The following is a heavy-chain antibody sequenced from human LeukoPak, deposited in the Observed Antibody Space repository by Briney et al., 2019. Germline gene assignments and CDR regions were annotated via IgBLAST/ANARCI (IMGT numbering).Heavy chain of an antibody. J-gene: IGHJ4*02. D-gene: IGHD5-12*01. Sequence: ASVTVSFTASGYTFTVYYMHWVRQAPGQGHEWMGWINPNSGGTNYSQKFQGRVTITRDTSISTAYMDLSRMRSDDTAVYYCYVDIVATIGPTFDYWGQGTPVTVSS. CDR2: INPNSGGT. V-gene: IGHV1-2*02. CDR1: GYTFTVYY. CDR3: YVDIVATIGPTFDY.